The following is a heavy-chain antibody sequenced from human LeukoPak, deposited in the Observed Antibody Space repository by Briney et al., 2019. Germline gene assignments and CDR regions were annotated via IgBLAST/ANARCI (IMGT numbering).Heavy chain of an antibody. CDR1: GFTFDDYS. V-gene: IGHV3-20*04. D-gene: IGHD4-17*01. CDR2: INWNGGST. CDR3: ARRSYGDYELDY. Sequence: GGSLRLSCAASGFTFDDYSMSWVRQAPGKGLEWVSGINWNGGSTGYADSVKGRFTISRDNARNSLYLQMNSLRAEGTALYYCARRSYGDYELDYWGQGTLVTVSS. J-gene: IGHJ4*02.